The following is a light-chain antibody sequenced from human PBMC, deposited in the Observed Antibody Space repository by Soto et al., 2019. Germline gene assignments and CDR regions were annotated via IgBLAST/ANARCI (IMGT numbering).Light chain of an antibody. Sequence: DIQMTQSPSTLSASVGDRVTITCRASQSISSWLAWYQQKPGKAPKLLIYKASSLESGVPSRFSGRGSGTEFNLTISCLQPDDFATYYCQQYNSYPKTFGQGTKVEIK. V-gene: IGKV1-5*03. J-gene: IGKJ1*01. CDR2: KAS. CDR1: QSISSW. CDR3: QQYNSYPKT.